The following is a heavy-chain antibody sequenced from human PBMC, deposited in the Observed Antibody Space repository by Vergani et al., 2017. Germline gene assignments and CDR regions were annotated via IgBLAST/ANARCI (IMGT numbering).Heavy chain of an antibody. Sequence: QVQLQQWGAGLLKPSETLSLTCAVYGGSFSAYYWSWIRQPPGKGLEWIGEINHRGRTNYNPTLKSRVTISVDTSKNQFSRKLSSVTAADTAVYYCARNREAEGVGVVVTTKGHNWFDPWGQGTLVTVSS. CDR2: INHRGRT. CDR3: ARNREAEGVGVVVTTKGHNWFDP. V-gene: IGHV4-34*01. CDR1: GGSFSAYY. D-gene: IGHD2-15*01. J-gene: IGHJ5*02.